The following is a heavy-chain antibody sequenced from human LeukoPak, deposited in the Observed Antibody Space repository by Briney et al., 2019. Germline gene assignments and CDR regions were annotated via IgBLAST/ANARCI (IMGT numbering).Heavy chain of an antibody. D-gene: IGHD5-12*01. CDR3: AKRISAYGYHFDY. V-gene: IGHV3-23*01. CDR1: GFTFSNYA. J-gene: IGHJ4*02. Sequence: PRGSLRLACAASGFTFSNYAMSWVRQAPGKGLEWVSGISGSGVGGNTFYADSVKGRFTISRDDSKNTLYLQMNSLRAEDTAVYYCAKRISAYGYHFDYWGQGTLVTVSS. CDR2: ISGSGVGGNT.